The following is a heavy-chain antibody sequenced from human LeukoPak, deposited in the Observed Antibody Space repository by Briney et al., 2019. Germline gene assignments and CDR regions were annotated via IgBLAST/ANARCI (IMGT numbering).Heavy chain of an antibody. Sequence: GGSLRLSCAASGFTFRSYWMHWVRQAPGKGLVWVSHINTDGSSTSYADSVKGRFTISRDNAKNTLYLQANSLRAEDTAVYYCARDRGIATWYFDLWGRGTLVTVSS. D-gene: IGHD6-13*01. CDR3: ARDRGIATWYFDL. CDR1: GFTFRSYW. CDR2: INTDGSST. J-gene: IGHJ2*01. V-gene: IGHV3-74*01.